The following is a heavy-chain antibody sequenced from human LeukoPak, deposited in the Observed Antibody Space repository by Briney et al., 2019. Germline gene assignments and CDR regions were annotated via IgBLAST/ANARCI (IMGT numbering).Heavy chain of an antibody. V-gene: IGHV3-48*04. Sequence: PGGSLRLSCVASGFTFSSYAMSWVRQAPGKGLEWVSYISSSSSIIYYADSVKGRFTISRDNAKNSLYLQMNSLRAEDTAVYYCAKDHVGWLVRSPEYYFDYWGQGTLVTVSS. CDR3: AKDHVGWLVRSPEYYFDY. CDR2: ISSSSSII. D-gene: IGHD6-19*01. J-gene: IGHJ4*02. CDR1: GFTFSSYA.